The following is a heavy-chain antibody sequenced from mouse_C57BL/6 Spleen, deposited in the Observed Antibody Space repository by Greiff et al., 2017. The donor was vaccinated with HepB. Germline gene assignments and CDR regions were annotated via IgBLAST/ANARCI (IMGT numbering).Heavy chain of an antibody. V-gene: IGHV1-26*01. CDR1: GYTFTDYY. Sequence: EVQLQQSGPELVKPGASVKISCKASGYTFTDYYMNWVKQSHGKSLEWIGDINPNNGGTSYNQKFKGKATLTVDKSSSTAYMELRSLTSEDSAVYYCAREGIPRLAWFAYWGQGTLVTVSA. J-gene: IGHJ3*01. D-gene: IGHD5-1-1*01. CDR2: INPNNGGT. CDR3: AREGIPRLAWFAY.